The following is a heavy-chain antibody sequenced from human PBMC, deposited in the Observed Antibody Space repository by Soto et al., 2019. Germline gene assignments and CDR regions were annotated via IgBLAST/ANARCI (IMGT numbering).Heavy chain of an antibody. D-gene: IGHD3-22*01. CDR1: GFTFSNAW. V-gene: IGHV3-15*01. J-gene: IGHJ4*01. Sequence: GSLRLSCAASGFTFSNAWMSWVRQAPGKGLEWVGRIKSKTDGGTTDYAEPVKGRFAISRDDSNNMVYLQMNSLKIEDTAVYYCTTDSYSTIIIVRFDYWGHGTLVTVSS. CDR2: IKSKTDGGTT. CDR3: TTDSYSTIIIVRFDY.